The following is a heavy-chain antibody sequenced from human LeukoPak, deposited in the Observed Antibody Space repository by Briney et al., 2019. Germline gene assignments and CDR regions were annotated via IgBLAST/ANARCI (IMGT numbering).Heavy chain of an antibody. CDR2: ISYDGSNK. J-gene: IGHJ4*02. D-gene: IGHD4-17*01. CDR3: ARETSYGDYLDY. CDR1: GFTFSSYG. V-gene: IGHV3-30*19. Sequence: GGSLRLSCAASGFTFSSYGMHWVRQAPGKGLEWVAVISYDGSNKYYADSVKGRFTISRDNSKNTLYLQMNSLRAEDTAVYYCARETSYGDYLDYWGQGTLVTVSS.